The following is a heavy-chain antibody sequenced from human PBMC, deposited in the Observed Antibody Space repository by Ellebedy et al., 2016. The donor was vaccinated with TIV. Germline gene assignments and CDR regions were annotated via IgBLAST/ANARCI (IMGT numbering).Heavy chain of an antibody. J-gene: IGHJ4*02. Sequence: GESLKISCAASGFTFSSYAMHWVRQAPGKGLEWVAVISSDGGNKYYADSVKGRFNISRDNSKNTLYLQMNSLRAEETAVYYCARGSGWNYDLDYWGQGTLVTVSS. D-gene: IGHD1-7*01. V-gene: IGHV3-30*03. CDR3: ARGSGWNYDLDY. CDR1: GFTFSSYA. CDR2: ISSDGGNK.